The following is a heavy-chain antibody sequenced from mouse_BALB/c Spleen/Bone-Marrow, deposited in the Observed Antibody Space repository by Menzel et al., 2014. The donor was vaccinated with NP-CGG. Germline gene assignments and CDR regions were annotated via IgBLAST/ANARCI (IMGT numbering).Heavy chain of an antibody. D-gene: IGHD2-1*01. CDR1: GYTFTSYW. V-gene: IGHV1-69*02. CDR3: ARDHFYSGNYEFAY. Sequence: VQLQQSGAELVKPGAPVKLSCKASGYTFTSYWMNWVKQRPGRGLEWIGRIDPSDSETHYNQKFKDKPTLTVDKSSSTAYIQLSSLTSEDSAVYYCARDHFYSGNYEFAYWGQGTLVTVSA. CDR2: IDPSDSET. J-gene: IGHJ3*01.